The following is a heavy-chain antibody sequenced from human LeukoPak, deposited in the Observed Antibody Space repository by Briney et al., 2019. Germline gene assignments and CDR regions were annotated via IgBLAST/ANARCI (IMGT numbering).Heavy chain of an antibody. CDR2: TSGSGGST. J-gene: IGHJ3*02. V-gene: IGHV3-23*01. Sequence: PGGSLRLSCAASGFTFSSYAMSWVRQAPGKGLERVSATSGSGGSTYYADSVKGRFTISRDNSKNTLYLQMNSLRAEDTAVYYCAKAGYCSGGSCYSGGPLPFDIWGQGTMVTVSS. CDR3: AKAGYCSGGSCYSGGPLPFDI. D-gene: IGHD2-15*01. CDR1: GFTFSSYA.